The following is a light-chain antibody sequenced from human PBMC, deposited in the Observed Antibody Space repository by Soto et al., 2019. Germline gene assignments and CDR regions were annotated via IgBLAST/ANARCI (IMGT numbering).Light chain of an antibody. J-gene: IGKJ4*01. CDR2: VAS. V-gene: IGKV3-15*01. CDR1: QSVNSN. Sequence: EIVMTQSPVTLSVSPGDRATLSCRASQSVNSNLAWYQQKPGQTPKLLIYVASTRATGIPARFSGSGSGTEVTLTISSRQSEDFAVYYCQQYNVWPLTFGGGTKVEFK. CDR3: QQYNVWPLT.